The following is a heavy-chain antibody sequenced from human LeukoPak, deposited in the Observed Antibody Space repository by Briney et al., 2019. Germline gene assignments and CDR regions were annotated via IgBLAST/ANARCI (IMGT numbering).Heavy chain of an antibody. CDR3: ARLLVGVITTHSGDC. CDR2: IYYSRGT. V-gene: IGHV4-39*01. D-gene: IGHD3-22*01. Sequence: SETLSPTCTVSSDSISNSAYHWGWIRQPPGRGLEWIGTIYYSRGTYYNPSLKSRVTISVDTSKNQFSLKLSSVTAADTAVYYCARLLVGVITTHSGDCWGQGTLVTVSS. CDR1: SDSISNSAYH. J-gene: IGHJ4*02.